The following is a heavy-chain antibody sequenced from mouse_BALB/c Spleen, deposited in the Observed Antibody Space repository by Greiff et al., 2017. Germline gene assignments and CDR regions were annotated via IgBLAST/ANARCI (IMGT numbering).Heavy chain of an antibody. CDR1: GYTFTSYT. D-gene: IGHD1-1*01. CDR2: INPSSGYT. V-gene: IGHV1-4*02. CDR3: ARGHTTVDAMDY. J-gene: IGHJ4*01. Sequence: VQLQQSAAELARPGASVKMSCKASGYTFTSYTMHWVKQRPGQGLEWIGYINPSSGYTEYNQKFKDKTTLTADKSSSTAYMQLSSLTSEDSAVYYCARGHTTVDAMDYWGQGTSVTVSS.